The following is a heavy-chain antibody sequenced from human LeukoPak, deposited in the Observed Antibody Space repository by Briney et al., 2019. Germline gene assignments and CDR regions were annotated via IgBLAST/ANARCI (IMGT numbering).Heavy chain of an antibody. Sequence: GGSLRLSCAASGFTFISYSMNWVRQAPGKGLEWVSYISSSSSTIYYADSVKGRFTISRDNAKNSLYLQMNSLRDEDTAVYYCARVQPPPTVVTPRYYYYGMDVWGQGTTVTVSS. D-gene: IGHD4-23*01. CDR2: ISSSSSTI. CDR1: GFTFISYS. J-gene: IGHJ6*02. V-gene: IGHV3-48*02. CDR3: ARVQPPPTVVTPRYYYYGMDV.